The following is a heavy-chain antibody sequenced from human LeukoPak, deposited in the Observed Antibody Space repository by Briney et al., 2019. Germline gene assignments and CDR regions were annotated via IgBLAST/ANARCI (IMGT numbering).Heavy chain of an antibody. CDR2: ISSSSSTI. V-gene: IGHV3-48*01. J-gene: IGHJ4*02. Sequence: GGSLRLSCAASGFTFSSYSMNWVRQAPGKGLEWVSYISSSSSTIYYADSVKGRFTISRDNAKNSLYLQMNSLRAEDTAVYYCARVNRLELQNIDYWGQGTLVTVSS. D-gene: IGHD1-7*01. CDR1: GFTFSSYS. CDR3: ARVNRLELQNIDY.